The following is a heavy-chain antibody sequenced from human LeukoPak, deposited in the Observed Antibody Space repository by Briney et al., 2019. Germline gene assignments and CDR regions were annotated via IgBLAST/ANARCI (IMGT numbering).Heavy chain of an antibody. CDR1: GGSFSDHY. D-gene: IGHD6-19*01. J-gene: IGHJ2*01. Sequence: SETLSLTCAVHGGSFSDHYWNWIRQPPGKGLEWIGETSHGGRTNYNPSLKSRVTISVDTSKNHFSLKLTSVTAADTAVYYCAREIKNSSGWYNWYFDLWGRGTLVTVSS. CDR2: TSHGGRT. V-gene: IGHV4-34*01. CDR3: AREIKNSSGWYNWYFDL.